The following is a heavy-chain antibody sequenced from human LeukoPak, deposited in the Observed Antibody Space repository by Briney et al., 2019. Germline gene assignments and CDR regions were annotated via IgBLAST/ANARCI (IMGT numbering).Heavy chain of an antibody. CDR2: ISSSGSTI. CDR1: RFTFSSYG. Sequence: GGSLRLSCAASRFTFSSYGMHWVRQAPGKGLEWVSYISSSGSTIYYADSVKGRFTISRDNAKDSLYLQMNSLRAEDTAVYYCAELGITMIGGVWGKGTTVTISS. V-gene: IGHV3-48*03. J-gene: IGHJ6*04. D-gene: IGHD3-10*02. CDR3: AELGITMIGGV.